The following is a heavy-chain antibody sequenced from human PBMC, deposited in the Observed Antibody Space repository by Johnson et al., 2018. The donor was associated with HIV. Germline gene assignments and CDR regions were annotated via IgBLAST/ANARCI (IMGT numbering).Heavy chain of an antibody. Sequence: QVQLVESGGGLVKPGGSLRLSCVAYGFTFSDYYMSWIRQAPGKGLEWVSYISSSGSTIYYADSVNGRFTISRDNAKNSLYLQMNSLRAEDTAVYYCARAAYSGSHHDAFDIWGQGTMVTVSS. J-gene: IGHJ3*02. CDR2: ISSSGSTI. V-gene: IGHV3-11*04. D-gene: IGHD1-26*01. CDR1: GFTFSDYY. CDR3: ARAAYSGSHHDAFDI.